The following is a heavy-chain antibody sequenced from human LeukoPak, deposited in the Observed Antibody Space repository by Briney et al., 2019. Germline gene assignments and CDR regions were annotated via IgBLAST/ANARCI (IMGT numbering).Heavy chain of an antibody. Sequence: GGSLRLSCAASGFTFSSYDMHWVRQATGKGLEWVSAIGTAGDTYYPGSVKGGFTISRENAKNSLYLQMNSLRAGDTAVYYCARSRRPSSSWYMNYWGQGTLVTVSS. CDR1: GFTFSSYD. CDR2: IGTAGDT. J-gene: IGHJ4*02. D-gene: IGHD6-13*01. V-gene: IGHV3-13*01. CDR3: ARSRRPSSSWYMNY.